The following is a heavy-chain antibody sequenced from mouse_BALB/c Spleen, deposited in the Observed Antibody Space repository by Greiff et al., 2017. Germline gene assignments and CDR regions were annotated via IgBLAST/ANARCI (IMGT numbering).Heavy chain of an antibody. Sequence: DVMLVESGGGLVQPGGSRKLSCAASGFTFSSFGMHWVRQAPEKGLEWVAYISSGSSTIYYADTVKGRFTISRDNPKNTLFLQMTSLRSEDTAMYYCAAGGYAMDYWGQGTSVTVSS. CDR2: ISSGSSTI. CDR1: GFTFSSFG. CDR3: AAGGYAMDY. J-gene: IGHJ4*01. V-gene: IGHV5-17*02.